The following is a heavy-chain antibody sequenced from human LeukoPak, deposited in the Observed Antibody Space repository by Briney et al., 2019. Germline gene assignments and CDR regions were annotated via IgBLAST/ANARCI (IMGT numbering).Heavy chain of an antibody. V-gene: IGHV3-23*01. J-gene: IGHJ4*02. Sequence: TGGSVSCYCAASGFSFSSYAMTWVGQAPGKGLEWVSGISASGDSTNYADSVKGRFTISRDNSKNTVYLQVNSLRAEDTAVYYCASFPRAEMGLFILDYWGQGTLVTVSS. CDR3: ASFPRAEMGLFILDY. CDR2: ISASGDST. CDR1: GFSFSSYA. D-gene: IGHD5-24*01.